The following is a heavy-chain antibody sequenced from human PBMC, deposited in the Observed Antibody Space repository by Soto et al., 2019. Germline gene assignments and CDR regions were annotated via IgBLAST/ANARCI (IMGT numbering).Heavy chain of an antibody. Sequence: GASVKVSCKASGYTFTSYYMHWVRQAPGQGLEWMGIINPSGSSTSYAQKFQGRVTMTRDTSTSTAYMELRSLRSDDTAVYYCARLTEIDDYDILTGYYFDYWGQGTLVTVSS. V-gene: IGHV1-46*01. CDR1: GYTFTSYY. J-gene: IGHJ4*02. CDR3: ARLTEIDDYDILTGYYFDY. CDR2: INPSGSST. D-gene: IGHD3-9*01.